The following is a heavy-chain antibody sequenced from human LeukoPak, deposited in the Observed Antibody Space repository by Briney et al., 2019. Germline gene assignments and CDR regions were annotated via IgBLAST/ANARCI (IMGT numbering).Heavy chain of an antibody. CDR2: IKPDGSEK. V-gene: IGHV3-7*01. CDR3: ARDDYGGTGY. J-gene: IGHJ4*02. D-gene: IGHD4/OR15-4a*01. CDR1: GFTFSSYW. Sequence: GGSLRLSCAASGFTFSSYWMSWVRQAPGKGLEWVANIKPDGSEKYYVDSVKGRFAILRDNAKNSLSLQMNSLRAEDTAVYYCARDDYGGTGYWGQGILVTVSS.